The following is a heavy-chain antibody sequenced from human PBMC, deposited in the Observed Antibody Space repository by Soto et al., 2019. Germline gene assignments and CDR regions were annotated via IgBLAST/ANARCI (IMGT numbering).Heavy chain of an antibody. Sequence: GGSLRLSCAASGFTFSSYGMHWVRQAPGKGLEWVAVISYDGSNKYYADSVKGRFTISRDNSKNTLYLQVNSLRAEDTAVYYCAKDFYSRSSFFPPYYYYYGMDVWGQGTTVTVSS. CDR3: AKDFYSRSSFFPPYYYYYGMDV. CDR1: GFTFSSYG. CDR2: ISYDGSNK. V-gene: IGHV3-30*18. D-gene: IGHD6-6*01. J-gene: IGHJ6*02.